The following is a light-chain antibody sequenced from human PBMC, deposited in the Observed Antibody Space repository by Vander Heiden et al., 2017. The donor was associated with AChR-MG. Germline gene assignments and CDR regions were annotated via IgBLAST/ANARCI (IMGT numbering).Light chain of an antibody. J-gene: IGKJ1*01. CDR3: QQSYSTPWT. CDR1: QSISTY. Sequence: DIQMTQSPSSLSASLGDRVTITCRTSQSISTYLNWYQQKVGKAPKLLMSAASSLQSGVPSRFSGSGSGTDFTLTISRLQPEDFATYYCQQSYSTPWTFGGRTKVEIK. CDR2: AAS. V-gene: IGKV1-39*01.